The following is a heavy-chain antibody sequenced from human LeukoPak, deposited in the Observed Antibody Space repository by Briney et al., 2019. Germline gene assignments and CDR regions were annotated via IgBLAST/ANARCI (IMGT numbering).Heavy chain of an antibody. J-gene: IGHJ4*02. CDR1: GYTFTGYY. Sequence: GASVKVSCKASGYTFTGYYMHWVRQAPGQGLEWMGWINPNSGGTNYAQKFQGRVTMTRDTSISTAYMELSRLRSDDTAVYYCARGPVRGTRLWFDYWGQGTLVTVSS. D-gene: IGHD5-18*01. CDR2: INPNSGGT. V-gene: IGHV1-2*02. CDR3: ARGPVRGTRLWFDY.